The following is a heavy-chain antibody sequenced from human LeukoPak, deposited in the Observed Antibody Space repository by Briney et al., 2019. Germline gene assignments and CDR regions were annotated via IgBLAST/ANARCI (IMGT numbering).Heavy chain of an antibody. D-gene: IGHD4-17*01. V-gene: IGHV3-7*01. CDR2: IKQDGSEK. CDR1: GFTFSSYS. Sequence: GGSLRLSCAASGFTFSSYSMSWVRQAPGKGLEWVANIKQDGSEKYYVDSVNGRFTISRDNAKNSLYLQMNSLRAEDTAVYYCARDESLYGDYVGYYFDYWGQGTLVTVSS. CDR3: ARDESLYGDYVGYYFDY. J-gene: IGHJ4*02.